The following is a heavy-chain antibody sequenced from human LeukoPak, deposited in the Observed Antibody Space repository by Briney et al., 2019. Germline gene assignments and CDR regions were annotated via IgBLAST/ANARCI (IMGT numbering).Heavy chain of an antibody. CDR1: GGSLSGYY. V-gene: IGHV4-34*01. Sequence: PSETLSLTCAVYGGSLSGYYWSWIRQPPGKGLEWIGEINHSGSTNYNPSLKSRVTISVDTSKNQFSLKLSSVTAADTAVYYCARRPLPRIRATYYYGSGSQDYYYYMDVWGKGTTVTISS. CDR3: ARRPLPRIRATYYYGSGSQDYYYYMDV. CDR2: INHSGST. D-gene: IGHD3-10*01. J-gene: IGHJ6*03.